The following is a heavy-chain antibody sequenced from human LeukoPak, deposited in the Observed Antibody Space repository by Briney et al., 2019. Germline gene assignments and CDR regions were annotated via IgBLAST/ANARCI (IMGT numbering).Heavy chain of an antibody. CDR2: ISAYNGNT. J-gene: IGHJ4*02. CDR1: GYTFTSYG. Sequence: ASVKVSCKASGYTFTSYGISWVRQAPGQGLEWMGWISAYNGNTNYAQKLQGRVTMTTDTSTSTAYMELSSLRSEDTAVYYCARDRYNWNDDPPFDYWGQGTLVTVSS. D-gene: IGHD1-20*01. V-gene: IGHV1-18*01. CDR3: ARDRYNWNDDPPFDY.